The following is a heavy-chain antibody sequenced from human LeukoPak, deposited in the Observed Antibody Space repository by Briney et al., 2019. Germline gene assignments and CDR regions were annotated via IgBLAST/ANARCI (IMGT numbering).Heavy chain of an antibody. J-gene: IGHJ4*02. CDR2: VHNVGST. Sequence: SETLSLTCTVYGGSTTNGIYYWAWIRQSPGKGLEWIGSVHNVGSTYYNLSLRSRVTMSMDTSKTQFSLRLNSVTAADTAVYYCARHAEYNSGWHFYLDHWGQGILVTVSS. CDR1: GGSTTNGIYY. CDR3: ARHAEYNSGWHFYLDH. V-gene: IGHV4-39*01. D-gene: IGHD6-19*01.